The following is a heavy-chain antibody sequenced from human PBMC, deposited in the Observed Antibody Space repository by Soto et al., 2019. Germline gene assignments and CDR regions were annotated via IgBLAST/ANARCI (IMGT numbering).Heavy chain of an antibody. J-gene: IGHJ6*02. Sequence: WSLRLSCAASGFTFSSYAMSWVRQAPGKGLEWVSAISGSGGSTYYADSVKGRFTISRDNSKNTLYLQMNSLRAEDTAVYYCAKDLGGSGYYFTSQYYYYGMDVWGQGTTVTVSS. D-gene: IGHD3-22*01. CDR3: AKDLGGSGYYFTSQYYYYGMDV. V-gene: IGHV3-23*01. CDR1: GFTFSSYA. CDR2: ISGSGGST.